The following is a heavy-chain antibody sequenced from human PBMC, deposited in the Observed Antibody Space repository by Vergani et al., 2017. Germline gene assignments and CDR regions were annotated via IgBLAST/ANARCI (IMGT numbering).Heavy chain of an antibody. J-gene: IGHJ3*02. CDR3: HRAGYCSSTSCYTSDAFDI. D-gene: IGHD2-2*02. CDR1: GGSISSGDYY. Sequence: QVQLQESGPGLVKPSQTLSLTCTVSGGSISSGDYYWSWIRQPPGKGLEWIGYIYYSGGTYYNPSLKSRVTISVDTSKNQFSLKLSSVTAAYTAVYYCHRAGYCSSTSCYTSDAFDIWGQGTMVTVSS. V-gene: IGHV4-30-4*01. CDR2: IYYSGGT.